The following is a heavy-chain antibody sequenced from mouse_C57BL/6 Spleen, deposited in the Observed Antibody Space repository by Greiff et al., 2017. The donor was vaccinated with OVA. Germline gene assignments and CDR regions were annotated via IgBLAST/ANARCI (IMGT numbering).Heavy chain of an antibody. CDR3: ARLGEYYGSRYFDV. V-gene: IGHV1-55*01. CDR1: GYTFTSYW. D-gene: IGHD1-1*01. Sequence: QVQLQQPGAELVKPGASVKMSCKASGYTFTSYWITWVKQRPGQGLEWIGDIYPGSGSTNYNEKFKSKATLTVDTSSSTAYMQLSSLTSEDSAVYYCARLGEYYGSRYFDVWGTGTTVTVSS. CDR2: IYPGSGST. J-gene: IGHJ1*03.